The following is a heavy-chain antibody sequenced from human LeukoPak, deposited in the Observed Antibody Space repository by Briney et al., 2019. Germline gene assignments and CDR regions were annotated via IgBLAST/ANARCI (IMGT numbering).Heavy chain of an antibody. CDR1: GGSLRGYY. CDR3: ASPTGEATR. CDR2: INHSGDT. J-gene: IGHJ4*02. V-gene: IGHV4-34*01. D-gene: IGHD7-27*01. Sequence: PSETPSLTCAVYGGSLRGYYWSWVRQPPGKGLEWIGEINHSGDTNYNPSHKSRVTMSVDTSKSQFSLKLTSVTAADTAMYYCASPTGEATRWGQGTLVTVSS.